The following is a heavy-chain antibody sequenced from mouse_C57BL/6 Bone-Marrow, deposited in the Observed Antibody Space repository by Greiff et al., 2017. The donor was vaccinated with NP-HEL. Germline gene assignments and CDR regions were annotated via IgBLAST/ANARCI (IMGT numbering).Heavy chain of an antibody. CDR3: APVGWTVVAPFAY. J-gene: IGHJ3*01. D-gene: IGHD1-1*01. CDR1: GFNIKNTY. Sequence: VQLKESVAELVRPGASVKLSCTASGFNIKNTYMHWVKQRPEQGLEWIGRIDPANGNTKYAPKFQGKATITADTSSNTAYLQLSSLTSEDTAIYYCAPVGWTVVAPFAYWGQGTLVTVSA. V-gene: IGHV14-3*01. CDR2: IDPANGNT.